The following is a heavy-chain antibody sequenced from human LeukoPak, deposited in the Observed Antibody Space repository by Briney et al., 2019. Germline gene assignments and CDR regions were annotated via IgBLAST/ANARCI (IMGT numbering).Heavy chain of an antibody. CDR3: AKFKILGYYMDV. CDR2: ISYDGSNK. J-gene: IGHJ6*03. D-gene: IGHD3-3*01. CDR1: GFTFSSYG. V-gene: IGHV3-30*18. Sequence: GGSLRLSCAASGFTFSSYGMHWVRQAPGKGLEWVAVISYDGSNKYYADSVKGRFTISRDNSKNTLYLQMNSLRAEDTAVYYCAKFKILGYYMDVWGKGTTVTVSS.